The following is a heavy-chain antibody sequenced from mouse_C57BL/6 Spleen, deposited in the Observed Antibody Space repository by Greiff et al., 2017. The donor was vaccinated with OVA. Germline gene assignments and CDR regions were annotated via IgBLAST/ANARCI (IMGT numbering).Heavy chain of an antibody. V-gene: IGHV1-69*01. D-gene: IGHD1-1*01. CDR3: ARSQNYGRSYLDY. CDR1: GYTFTSYW. Sequence: QVQLQQPGAELVMPGASVKLSCKASGYTFTSYWMHWVKQRPGQGLEWIGEIDPSDSDTNYNQKFKGKSTLTVDKSSSTSYMQLSSLTSEDSAVYYCARSQNYGRSYLDYWGQGTTLTVSS. CDR2: IDPSDSDT. J-gene: IGHJ2*01.